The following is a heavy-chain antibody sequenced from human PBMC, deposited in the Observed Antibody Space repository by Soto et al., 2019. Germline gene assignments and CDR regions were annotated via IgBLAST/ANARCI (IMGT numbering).Heavy chain of an antibody. J-gene: IGHJ6*03. CDR3: ARDRGNSGYDLYYYYMAV. CDR1: GYTFTSYY. Sequence: ASVKVSCKASGYTFTSYYMHWVRQAPGQGLEWIGIINPSGGSTSYAQKFQGRVTMTRDTSTSTVYMELSSLRSEDTAVYYCARDRGNSGYDLYYYYMAVWGKGTTVTVSS. V-gene: IGHV1-46*03. CDR2: INPSGGST. D-gene: IGHD5-12*01.